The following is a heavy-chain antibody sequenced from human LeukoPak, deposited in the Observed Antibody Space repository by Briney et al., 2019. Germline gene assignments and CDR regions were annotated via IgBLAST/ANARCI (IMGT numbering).Heavy chain of an antibody. J-gene: IGHJ6*03. CDR2: IIPIFGTA. D-gene: IGHD2-2*01. CDR1: GGTFSSYA. Sequence: GASVKVSCKASGGTFSSYAISWVRQAPGQGLEWMGGIIPIFGTANYAQKFQGRVTITTDESTSTAYMELSSLRSEDTAVYYCARSYCSSTSCYDNYYYMDVWGKGTTVTVSS. CDR3: ARSYCSSTSCYDNYYYMDV. V-gene: IGHV1-69*05.